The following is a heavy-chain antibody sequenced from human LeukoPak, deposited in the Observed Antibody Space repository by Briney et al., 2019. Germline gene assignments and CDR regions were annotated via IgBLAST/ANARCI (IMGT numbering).Heavy chain of an antibody. J-gene: IGHJ4*02. Sequence: PSETLSLTCTVSAGSVTNGDYYWSWLRQPPGKALEWIGFVYYTGSTYYTPSLEGRATISVDTSKNQFSLNLSSVTAADTAVYYCARGYSLDYWGQGTLVTVSS. CDR3: ARGYSLDY. V-gene: IGHV4-61*08. CDR2: VYYTGST. D-gene: IGHD5-18*01. CDR1: AGSVTNGDYY.